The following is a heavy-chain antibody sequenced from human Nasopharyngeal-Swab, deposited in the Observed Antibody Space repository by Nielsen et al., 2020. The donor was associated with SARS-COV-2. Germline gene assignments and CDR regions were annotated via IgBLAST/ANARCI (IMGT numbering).Heavy chain of an antibody. CDR1: GYTFTSYA. Sequence: SVQVSCKASGYTFTSYAMHWVRQAPEQRLEWMGWINAGNGNTKYSQKFQGRVTITRDTSASTAYMELSSLRSEDTAVYYCARVHYNSSGYYNNWFDPWGQGTLVTVSS. J-gene: IGHJ5*02. CDR3: ARVHYNSSGYYNNWFDP. CDR2: INAGNGNT. V-gene: IGHV1-3*01. D-gene: IGHD3-22*01.